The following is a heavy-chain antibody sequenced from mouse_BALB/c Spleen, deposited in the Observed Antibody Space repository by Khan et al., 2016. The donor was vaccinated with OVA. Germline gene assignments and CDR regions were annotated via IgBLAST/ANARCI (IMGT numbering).Heavy chain of an antibody. D-gene: IGHD1-1*01. V-gene: IGHV3-6*02. J-gene: IGHJ1*01. CDR1: GYSITSGYR. CDR3: TRGGAVVPYWYFDV. Sequence: EVQLQESGPGLVKPSQSLSLTCSVTGYSITSGYRWNWIRQFPGNKLEWMGYISYDGGNNYNPSLKNRISITRDPSKNQFFLKLNSVTTEDTATYYCTRGGAVVPYWYFDVWGAGTTVTVSS. CDR2: ISYDGGN.